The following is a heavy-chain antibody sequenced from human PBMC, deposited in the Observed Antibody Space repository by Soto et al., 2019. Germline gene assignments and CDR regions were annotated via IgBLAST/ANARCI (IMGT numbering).Heavy chain of an antibody. CDR1: GYTLTELS. Sequence: ASVKVSCKVSGYTLTELSMHWVRQAPGKGLEWMGGFDPEDGETIYAQKFQGRVTMTEDTSTDTAYMELSSLRSEDTAVYYCATDQLGLYRSSYEGEWLMGYGMDVWGQGTTVTVSS. CDR2: FDPEDGET. D-gene: IGHD6-13*01. V-gene: IGHV1-24*01. J-gene: IGHJ6*02. CDR3: ATDQLGLYRSSYEGEWLMGYGMDV.